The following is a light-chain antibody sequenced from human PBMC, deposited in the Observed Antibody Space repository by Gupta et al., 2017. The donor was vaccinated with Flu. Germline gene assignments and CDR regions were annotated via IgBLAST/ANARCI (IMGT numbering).Light chain of an antibody. V-gene: IGLV3-1*01. J-gene: IGLJ3*02. Sequence: SSAVTQPPSVSVSPGQTANITCTGDKLEDKYTCWYQQKPGQSPLLIMYQDNKRPSGIPERFSGSNSGNTATLTISGTRAMDEADYVCQAGDSNTPWVFGGGTKLTVL. CDR2: QDN. CDR3: QAGDSNTPWV. CDR1: KLEDKY.